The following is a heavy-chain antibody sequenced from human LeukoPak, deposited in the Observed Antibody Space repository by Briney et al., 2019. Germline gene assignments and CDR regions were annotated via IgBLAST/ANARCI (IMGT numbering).Heavy chain of an antibody. CDR1: GYSFTSYW. Sequence: GESLKISCKGSGYSFTSYWIGWVRQMPGKGLEWMGIIYPGDSDTRYSPSFQGQVTISADKSISTAYLQWSSLEASDTAMYYCARLYYDFWSGYYIPPAYYYYMDVWGKGTTVTVSS. CDR2: IYPGDSDT. D-gene: IGHD3-3*01. CDR3: ARLYYDFWSGYYIPPAYYYYMDV. J-gene: IGHJ6*03. V-gene: IGHV5-51*01.